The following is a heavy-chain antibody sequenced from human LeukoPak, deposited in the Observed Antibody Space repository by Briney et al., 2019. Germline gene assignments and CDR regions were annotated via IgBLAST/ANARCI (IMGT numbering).Heavy chain of an antibody. CDR1: GFTVSSNY. D-gene: IGHD6-19*01. J-gene: IGHJ4*02. Sequence: GGSLRLSCAASGFTVSSNYMSWVRQAPGKGLEWVSVIYSGGSTYYADSVKGRFTISRDNSKNTLYLQMNSLRAEDTAVYYCAREGSSVFSYYFDYWGQGTLVTVSS. CDR3: AREGSSVFSYYFDY. V-gene: IGHV3-66*01. CDR2: IYSGGST.